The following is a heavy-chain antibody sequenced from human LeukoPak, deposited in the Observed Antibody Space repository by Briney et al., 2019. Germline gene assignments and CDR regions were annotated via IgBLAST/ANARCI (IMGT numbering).Heavy chain of an antibody. CDR3: ARRYQLLLTGWFDP. J-gene: IGHJ5*02. V-gene: IGHV4-34*01. CDR1: GGSFSGYY. D-gene: IGHD2-2*01. Sequence: SDTLSLTCAVYGGSFSGYYWSWIRQPPGKGLEWIGEINHSGSTNYNPSLKSRVTISVDTSKNQFSLKLSSVTAADTAVYYCARRYQLLLTGWFDPWGQGTLVTVSS. CDR2: INHSGST.